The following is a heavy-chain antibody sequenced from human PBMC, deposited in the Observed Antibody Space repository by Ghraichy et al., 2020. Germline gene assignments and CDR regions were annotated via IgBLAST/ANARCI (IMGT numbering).Heavy chain of an antibody. CDR2: IYYSGST. CDR3: ARVDLTESATFDY. CDR1: GGSISSYY. V-gene: IGHV4-59*01. J-gene: IGHJ4*02. Sequence: SETLSLTCTVSGGSISSYYWSWIRQPPGKGLEWIGYIYYSGSTNYNPSLKSRVTISVDTSKNQFSLKLSSVTAADTAVYYCARVDLTESATFDYWGQGTLVTVSS. D-gene: IGHD3/OR15-3a*01.